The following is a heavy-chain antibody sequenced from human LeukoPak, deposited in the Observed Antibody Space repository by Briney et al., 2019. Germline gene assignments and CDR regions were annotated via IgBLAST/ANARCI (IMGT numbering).Heavy chain of an antibody. J-gene: IGHJ4*02. Sequence: GGSLRLPCVASGFTFPNYAMSWVRQAPGKGLEWVSGINAGGRYSYYADSVKGRFTISRDNSKNTLYLQMNSLRVEDTAVYYCGKELDYGDYLDYWGQGTLVTVSS. CDR2: INAGGRYS. CDR3: GKELDYGDYLDY. CDR1: GFTFPNYA. V-gene: IGHV3-23*01. D-gene: IGHD4-17*01.